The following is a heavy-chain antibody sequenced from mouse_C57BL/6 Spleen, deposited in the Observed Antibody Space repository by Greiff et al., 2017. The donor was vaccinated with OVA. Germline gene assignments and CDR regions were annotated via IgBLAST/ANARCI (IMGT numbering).Heavy chain of an antibody. J-gene: IGHJ2*01. Sequence: QVQLQQSGAELVRPGTSVKVSCKASGYAFTNYLIEWVKQRPGQGLEWIGVINPGSGGTNYNEKFKGKATLTADKSSSTAYMQLSSLTSEDSAVYFCARAGEDFDYWGQGTTLTVSS. CDR2: INPGSGGT. CDR1: GYAFTNYL. V-gene: IGHV1-54*01. CDR3: ARAGEDFDY.